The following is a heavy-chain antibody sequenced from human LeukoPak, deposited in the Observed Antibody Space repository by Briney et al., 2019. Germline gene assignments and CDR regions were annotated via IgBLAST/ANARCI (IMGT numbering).Heavy chain of an antibody. CDR3: ARRGRNAPFDP. D-gene: IGHD1-26*01. V-gene: IGHV5-51*01. CDR2: IYPGDSET. CDR1: GYSFTSYW. Sequence: GESLQISCKGLGYSFTSYWIGWVRQMPGKGLEWMGIIYPGDSETRYGPSFQGQVTISADKSISTAYLQWSSLKASDTAMYYCARRGRNAPFDPWGQGTLVTVSS. J-gene: IGHJ5*02.